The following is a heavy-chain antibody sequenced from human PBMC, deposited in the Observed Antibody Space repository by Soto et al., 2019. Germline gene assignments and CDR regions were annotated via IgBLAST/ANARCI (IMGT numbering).Heavy chain of an antibody. J-gene: IGHJ4*02. Sequence: ASVKVSCKASGYTFTSYGISWVRQAPGQGLEWMGWISAYNGNTNYAQKLQGRVTMTTDTSTSTAYMELRSLRSDDTAVYYCARDMRMTTVTAFDYWGQGTLVTVSS. CDR1: GYTFTSYG. CDR3: ARDMRMTTVTAFDY. CDR2: ISAYNGNT. D-gene: IGHD4-17*01. V-gene: IGHV1-18*01.